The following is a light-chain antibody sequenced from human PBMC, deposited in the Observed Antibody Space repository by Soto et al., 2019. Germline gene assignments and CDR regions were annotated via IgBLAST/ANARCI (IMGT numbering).Light chain of an antibody. CDR3: SSYTSSSTVV. V-gene: IGLV2-14*01. Sequence: QSALTHPASVSGSPGQSITISCTGTSTDVGDYNFVFWYQQHAGKAPKLVISEVRNRPSGVSDRFSGSKSGNRASLTISGLQAEDEADYYCSSYTSSSTVVFGTGTKVTVL. CDR2: EVR. J-gene: IGLJ1*01. CDR1: STDVGDYNF.